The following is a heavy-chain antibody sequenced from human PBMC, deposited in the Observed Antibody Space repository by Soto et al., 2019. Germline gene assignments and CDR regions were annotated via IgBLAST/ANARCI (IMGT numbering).Heavy chain of an antibody. D-gene: IGHD6-6*01. CDR3: AVYSSSSGYYYGMDV. CDR2: IYPGDSDT. V-gene: IGHV5-51*01. CDR1: GYSFTSYW. J-gene: IGHJ6*02. Sequence: GESLKISCKGSGYSFTSYWIGWVLQMPGKGLEWMGIIYPGDSDTRYSPSFQGQVTISADKSISTAYLQWSSLKASDTAMYYCAVYSSSSGYYYGMDVWGQGTTVTVSS.